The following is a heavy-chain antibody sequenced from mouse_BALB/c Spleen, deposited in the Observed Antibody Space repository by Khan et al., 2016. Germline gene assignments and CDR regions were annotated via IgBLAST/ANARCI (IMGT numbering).Heavy chain of an antibody. Sequence: EVQLQEPGPDLEKPSQSLSLTCTVTGYSITRGYSWHWIRQFPGNKLEWMGYIHYSGSPNYNPSLKSRIPITRDTSKNQFCLQLHSVPTEDTATYYCARGDYERNYWGQGTTLTVSS. CDR1: GYSITRGYS. CDR2: IHYSGSP. D-gene: IGHD1-1*01. J-gene: IGHJ2*01. CDR3: ARGDYERNY. V-gene: IGHV3-1*02.